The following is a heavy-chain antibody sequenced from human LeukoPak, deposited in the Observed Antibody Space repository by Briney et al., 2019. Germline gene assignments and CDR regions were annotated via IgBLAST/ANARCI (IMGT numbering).Heavy chain of an antibody. J-gene: IGHJ2*01. D-gene: IGHD4-23*01. CDR3: ARGALTTVVTAIWTATHWYFDL. V-gene: IGHV4-34*01. CDR1: GGSFSGYY. CDR2: INHSGST. Sequence: PSETLSLTCAVYGGSFSGYYWSWIRQPPGKGLEWIGEINHSGSTNYNPSLKSRVTISVDTSKNQFSLKLSSVTAADTAVYYCARGALTTVVTAIWTATHWYFDLWGRGTLVTVSS.